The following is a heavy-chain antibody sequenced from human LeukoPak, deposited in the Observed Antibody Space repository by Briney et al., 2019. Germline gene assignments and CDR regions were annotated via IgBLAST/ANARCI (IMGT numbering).Heavy chain of an antibody. D-gene: IGHD6-13*01. CDR2: IWYDGSNK. CDR3: ARGDSSSWYYFDY. CDR1: GFTFSSCG. Sequence: GGSLRLSCAASGFTFSSCGMHWVRQAPGKGLEWVAVIWYDGSNKYYADSVKGRFTISRDNSKNTLYLQMNSLRAEDTAVYYCARGDSSSWYYFDYWGQGTLVTVSS. J-gene: IGHJ4*02. V-gene: IGHV3-33*01.